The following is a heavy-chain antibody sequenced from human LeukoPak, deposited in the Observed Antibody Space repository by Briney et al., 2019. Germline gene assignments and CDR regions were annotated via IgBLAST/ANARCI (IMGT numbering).Heavy chain of an antibody. Sequence: GGSLRLSCAASGFTFSSYWMHRVRQAPGKGLVWVSRINSDGSTTSYADSVKGRFTISRDNAKNTLYLQMNSLRAEDTAVYYCARGAYNLSPYYMAVWGKGTTVTAS. CDR3: ARGAYNLSPYYMAV. V-gene: IGHV3-74*01. J-gene: IGHJ6*03. CDR2: INSDGSTT. CDR1: GFTFSSYW. D-gene: IGHD5-24*01.